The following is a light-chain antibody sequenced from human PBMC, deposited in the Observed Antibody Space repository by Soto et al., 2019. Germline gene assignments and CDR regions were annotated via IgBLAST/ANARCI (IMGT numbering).Light chain of an antibody. V-gene: IGKV1-9*01. J-gene: IGKJ4*01. CDR3: QQTRSYPSP. Sequence: IQLTQSPSSLSASIGDRVTITCRASQDINSYLAWYQQKPGKAPNLLIYEASILQRGVPSRFSGSISGTDFTLTISSLQAEDFATYYCQQTRSYPSPFGGGTKVDIK. CDR2: EAS. CDR1: QDINSY.